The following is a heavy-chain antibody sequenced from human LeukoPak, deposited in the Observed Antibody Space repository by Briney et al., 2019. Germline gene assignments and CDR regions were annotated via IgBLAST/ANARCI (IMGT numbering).Heavy chain of an antibody. CDR1: GFPFSSSP. J-gene: IGHJ4*02. D-gene: IGHD3-16*01. V-gene: IGHV3-23*01. CDR3: AQDLRPLWGGDFDL. CDR2: ISGSGAAP. Sequence: GESQRLFCAPSGFPFSSSPMIWTRQAPGKGLEWVSAISGSGAAPTYADSVKGRFTISRDNSMNTLYLQMNSLRADDTAVYYCAQDLRPLWGGDFDLWGRGPLVTVSS.